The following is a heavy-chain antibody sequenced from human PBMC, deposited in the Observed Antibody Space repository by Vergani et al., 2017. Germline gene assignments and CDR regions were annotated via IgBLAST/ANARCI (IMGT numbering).Heavy chain of an antibody. CDR3: AREYSSTSGRAFDF. J-gene: IGHJ3*01. CDR1: GFDFSSYI. V-gene: IGHV3-21*05. CDR2: VSTGTKSQ. Sequence: EVQLVESGGGLVKPGGSLRLSCVVSGFDFSSYIMNLVRQAPGKGLEWVSFVSTGTKSQSYAESVKGRFTISRDSAKNSLYLQMDSLRAEDTAVYYCAREYSSTSGRAFDFWGQGTKVTVSS. D-gene: IGHD2-2*01.